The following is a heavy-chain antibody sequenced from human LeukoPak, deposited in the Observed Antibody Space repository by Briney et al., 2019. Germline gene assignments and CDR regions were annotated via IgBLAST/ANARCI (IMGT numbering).Heavy chain of an antibody. D-gene: IGHD6-19*01. Sequence: SVKVSCKASRGTFSSYTISWVRQAPGQGLEGMGRIIPILGIANYAQKFQGRVTITADKSTSTAYMELSSLRSEDTAVYYCARGGSLGGWYGGGSAFDIWGQGTVVTVSS. J-gene: IGHJ3*02. CDR1: RGTFSSYT. CDR2: IIPILGIA. CDR3: ARGGSLGGWYGGGSAFDI. V-gene: IGHV1-69*02.